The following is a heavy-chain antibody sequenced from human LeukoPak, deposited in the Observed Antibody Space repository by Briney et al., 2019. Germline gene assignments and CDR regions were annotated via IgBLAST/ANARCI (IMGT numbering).Heavy chain of an antibody. CDR1: GFTFSIYA. CDR3: AKRYYDFPLDY. CDR2: ISANGGET. J-gene: IGHJ4*02. Sequence: QPGGSLRLSCAASGFTFSIYAMNWVRQAPGKGLEWVSSISANGGETHYADSVKGRFTISRDNSKNTLYLQINNPRVEDTAVYYCAKRYYDFPLDYWGQGTLVTVSS. V-gene: IGHV3-23*01. D-gene: IGHD3-3*01.